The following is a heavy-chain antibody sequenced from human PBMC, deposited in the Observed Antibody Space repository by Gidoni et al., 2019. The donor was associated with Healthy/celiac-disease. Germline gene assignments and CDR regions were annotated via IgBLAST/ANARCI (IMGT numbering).Heavy chain of an antibody. CDR2: ISYDGSNK. Sequence: QVQLVASGGGVVQPGRSLRLSCAASGFTFSSYAMHWVRQAPGKGLEWVAVISYDGSNKYYADSVKGRFTISRDNSKNTLYLQMNSLRAEDTAVYYCARDRQQPVLGMDVWGQGTTVTVSS. CDR1: GFTFSSYA. V-gene: IGHV3-30-3*01. D-gene: IGHD6-6*01. CDR3: ARDRQQPVLGMDV. J-gene: IGHJ6*02.